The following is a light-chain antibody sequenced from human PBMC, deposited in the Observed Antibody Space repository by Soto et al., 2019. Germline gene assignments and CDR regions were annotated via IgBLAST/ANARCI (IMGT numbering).Light chain of an antibody. CDR3: QQYNNWPRT. CDR1: QSVTSN. J-gene: IGKJ1*01. Sequence: EIVMLQSPASLSVSPGERTTLSCRASQSVTSNLAWYQQKPGQTPRLLIYGTSSRATGIPARFSGSGSGTEFTLTISILQSEDLAVYYCQQYNNWPRTFGQGTKVEIK. V-gene: IGKV3-15*01. CDR2: GTS.